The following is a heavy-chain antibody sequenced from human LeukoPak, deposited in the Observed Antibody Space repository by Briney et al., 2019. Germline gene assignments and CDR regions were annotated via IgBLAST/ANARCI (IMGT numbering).Heavy chain of an antibody. CDR2: IYYSGST. CDR1: GGSISSGDYY. J-gene: IGHJ4*02. V-gene: IGHV4-30-4*08. D-gene: IGHD1-26*01. CDR3: ARDLGATFDY. Sequence: SQTLSLTCTVSGGSISSGDYYWSWIRQPPGKCLEWIGYIYYSGSTYYNPSLKSRVTISVDTSKNQFPLRLSSVTAADTAVYYCARDLGATFDYWGQGTLVTVSS.